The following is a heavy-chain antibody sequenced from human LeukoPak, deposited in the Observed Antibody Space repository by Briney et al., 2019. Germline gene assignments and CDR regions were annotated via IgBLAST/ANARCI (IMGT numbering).Heavy chain of an antibody. CDR3: ARHKGYSYGYVDYYYYYMDV. CDR1: GGSISSSSYY. V-gene: IGHV4-39*01. CDR2: IYYSGST. D-gene: IGHD5-18*01. J-gene: IGHJ6*03. Sequence: PSETLSLTCTVSGGSISSSSYYWGWIRQPPGKGLEWIGSIYYSGSTYYNPSLKSRVTISVDTSKNQFSLKLSSVTAADTAVYYCARHKGYSYGYVDYYYYYMDVWGKGTTVTISS.